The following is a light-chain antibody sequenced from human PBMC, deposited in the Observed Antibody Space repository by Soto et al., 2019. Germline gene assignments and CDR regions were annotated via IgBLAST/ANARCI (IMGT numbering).Light chain of an antibody. V-gene: IGKV3-20*01. CDR1: ESISNSY. CDR2: VAS. J-gene: IGKJ1*01. Sequence: EIVMTQSPATVPASPVERVTLSCMASESISNSYLAWYQQKPGQAPRVLIYVASTRATGIPARFSGSGSGTDFTLSISRVEPEDFAVYYCQQYGTSPWTFGQGTKVDIK. CDR3: QQYGTSPWT.